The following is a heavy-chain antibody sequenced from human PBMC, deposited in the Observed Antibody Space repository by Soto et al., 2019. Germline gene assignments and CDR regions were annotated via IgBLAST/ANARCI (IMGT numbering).Heavy chain of an antibody. V-gene: IGHV1-18*01. D-gene: IGHD2-2*01. CDR2: ISPYSGYT. CDR3: AREASVLIPAAQPSRFDS. J-gene: IGHJ4*02. Sequence: SVKVSCKGFGYSFMKYGINWVRPAPGQGLEWVGWISPYSGYTHSAQKFHGRLTLTTDTAAITASMELSILRSADTALYYCAREASVLIPAAQPSRFDSWGQGTLVTVSS. CDR1: GYSFMKYG.